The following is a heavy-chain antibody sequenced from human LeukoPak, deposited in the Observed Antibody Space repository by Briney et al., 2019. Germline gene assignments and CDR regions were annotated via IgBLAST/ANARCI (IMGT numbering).Heavy chain of an antibody. CDR1: GGSISSYY. D-gene: IGHD2-21*02. J-gene: IGHJ6*03. CDR2: IYTSGST. V-gene: IGHV4-4*07. Sequence: SETLSLTCTVSGGSISSYYWSWIRQPAGKGLEWIGRIYTSGSTNYNPSLKSRVTISVDTSKNQFSLKLTSVTAADTAVYYCARDCGGDCYSYYYYMDVWGKGTTVTVSS. CDR3: ARDCGGDCYSYYYYMDV.